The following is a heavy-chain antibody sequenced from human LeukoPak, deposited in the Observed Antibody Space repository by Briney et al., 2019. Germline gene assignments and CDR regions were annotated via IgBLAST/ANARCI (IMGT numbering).Heavy chain of an antibody. D-gene: IGHD3-22*01. CDR3: ARWRYYDSSGHYHYFDY. J-gene: IGHJ4*02. Sequence: PGGSLTLSCAASGFTFSGSWMSWVRQAPGKGLEWVANMNQEGTEKYYVDSVKGRFTISKDNAKNALFLQMSSLRAEDTAVYYCARWRYYDSSGHYHYFDYWGQGTLVTVSS. CDR1: GFTFSGSW. CDR2: MNQEGTEK. V-gene: IGHV3-7*01.